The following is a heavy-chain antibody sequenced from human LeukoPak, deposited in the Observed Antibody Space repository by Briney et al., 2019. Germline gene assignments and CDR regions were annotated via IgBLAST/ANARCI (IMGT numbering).Heavy chain of an antibody. Sequence: GGSLRLSCAASGFTFDDYGMSWVRQAPGKGLEWVSGITWNGGSTGYADSVKGRFTISRDNAKNSLYLQMNSLRAEDTALYYCARDRHHYYDSSGYYLANTFDYWGQGTLVTVSS. CDR2: ITWNGGST. D-gene: IGHD3-22*01. V-gene: IGHV3-20*04. CDR1: GFTFDDYG. J-gene: IGHJ4*02. CDR3: ARDRHHYYDSSGYYLANTFDY.